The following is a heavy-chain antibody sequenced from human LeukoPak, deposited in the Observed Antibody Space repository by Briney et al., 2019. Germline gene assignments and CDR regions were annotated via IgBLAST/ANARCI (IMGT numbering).Heavy chain of an antibody. D-gene: IGHD5-18*01. CDR3: ARGGSVDTPMIKAAVS. Sequence: ASVKVSCKASGGTFSSYAISWVRQAPGQGLEWMGGIIPIFGTANYAQKFQGRVTITADKSTSTAYMELSSLRSEDTAVYYCARGGSVDTPMIKAAVSWGQGTLVTVSS. J-gene: IGHJ4*02. CDR1: GGTFSSYA. CDR2: IIPIFGTA. V-gene: IGHV1-69*06.